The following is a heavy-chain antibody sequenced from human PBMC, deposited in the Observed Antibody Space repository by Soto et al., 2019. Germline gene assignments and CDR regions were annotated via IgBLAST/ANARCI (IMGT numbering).Heavy chain of an antibody. CDR2: ISYDGSNK. V-gene: IGHV3-30*18. D-gene: IGHD5-12*01. Sequence: WWSLRLCCAASGFTFSSYGMHWFRQAPGKGLEWVAVISYDGSNKYYADSVRGRFTISRDNSKNTLYLQMNSLRAEDTAVYYCAKGSGYRPLDYWGQGTLVTVSS. CDR3: AKGSGYRPLDY. J-gene: IGHJ4*02. CDR1: GFTFSSYG.